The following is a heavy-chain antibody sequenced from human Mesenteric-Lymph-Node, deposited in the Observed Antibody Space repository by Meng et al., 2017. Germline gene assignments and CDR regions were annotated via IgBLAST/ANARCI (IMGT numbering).Heavy chain of an antibody. CDR2: INPNSGAT. Sequence: QVTAVQSGAEVKKPGAAVKVSCKASGYIFNNYGVSWVSQAPGQGLEWMGRINPNSGATNYAQKFQGRVTLTRDTSISTVYMELSRLRSEDTAVYYCARAYETHYWYFDLWGRGTLVTVSS. D-gene: IGHD3-22*01. CDR3: ARAYETHYWYFDL. CDR1: GYIFNNYG. V-gene: IGHV1-2*06. J-gene: IGHJ2*01.